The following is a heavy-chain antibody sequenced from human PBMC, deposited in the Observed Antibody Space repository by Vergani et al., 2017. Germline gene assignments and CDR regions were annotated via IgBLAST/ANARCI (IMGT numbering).Heavy chain of an antibody. CDR3: VRGGLATVYNWFDP. Sequence: EVHLEESGGGLVQPGGSLRLSCAASGFTFGDYYMAWIRLAPGKGLDWVASIKRDGTETFYVDSVKGRFTISRDNAKTTLYLQMNSLRDEDRGVYYCVRGGLATVYNWFDPWCQGTRVTVSS. CDR1: GFTFGDYY. D-gene: IGHD5-24*01. J-gene: IGHJ5*01. V-gene: IGHV3-7*01. CDR2: IKRDGTET.